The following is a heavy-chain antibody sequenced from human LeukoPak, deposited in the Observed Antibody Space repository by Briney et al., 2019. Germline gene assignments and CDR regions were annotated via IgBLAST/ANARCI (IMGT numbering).Heavy chain of an antibody. CDR3: ARYQTGTMFAV. CDR1: GGSISSYY. J-gene: IGHJ4*02. CDR2: IYYSGST. D-gene: IGHD1/OR15-1a*01. V-gene: IGHV4-59*12. Sequence: SETLSLTCTVSGGSISSYYWSWIRQPPGKGLEWIGYIYYSGSTNYNPSLKSRITMSLDTSENQLSLKLYSVTAADTAIYYCARYQTGTMFAVWGQGTLVTISS.